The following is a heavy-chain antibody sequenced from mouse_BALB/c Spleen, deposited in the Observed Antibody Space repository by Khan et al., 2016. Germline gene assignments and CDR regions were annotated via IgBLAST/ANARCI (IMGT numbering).Heavy chain of an antibody. CDR3: ASYGNYFDY. CDR2: INPSTGYT. J-gene: IGHJ2*01. CDR1: GYTFTSYW. V-gene: IGHV1-7*01. D-gene: IGHD2-1*01. Sequence: QVQLQQSGAELAKPGASVKMSCKASGYTFTSYWMHWVKQRPGQGLEWIGYINPSTGYTEYNQNFKDKATLTADKSSSTAYMQLSSLTSEDSAVYYCASYGNYFDYWGQGTTLTVSS.